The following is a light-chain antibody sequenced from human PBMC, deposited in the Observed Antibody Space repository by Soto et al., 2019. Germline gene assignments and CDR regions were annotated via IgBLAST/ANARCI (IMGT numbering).Light chain of an antibody. CDR2: KIS. Sequence: DVLMTQSPLSLPVTLGHPASISCSSSQILVDRDGNTYFNWYQRRPGQPPRRLIYKISYRDSGVPDRFSGSGSGTYFTLKISRVEAEDVGFYYCMQGTLWPWTFGKGTKV. V-gene: IGKV2-30*01. J-gene: IGKJ1*01. CDR1: QILVDRDGNTY. CDR3: MQGTLWPWT.